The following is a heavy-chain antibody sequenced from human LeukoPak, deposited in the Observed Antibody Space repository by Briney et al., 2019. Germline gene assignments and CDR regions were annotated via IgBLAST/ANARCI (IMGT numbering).Heavy chain of an antibody. J-gene: IGHJ4*02. CDR2: IKPDGSEK. D-gene: IGHD6-13*01. Sequence: GGSLRLSCAASGFTFSSYWMTWVRQAPGKGLEWVANIKPDGSEKYYVDSVKGRFTISRDNAENSLYLQMDSLRAEDTAVYYCAKCLGSGWYASSDWGQGTLVTVSS. CDR3: AKCLGSGWYASSD. V-gene: IGHV3-7*03. CDR1: GFTFSSYW.